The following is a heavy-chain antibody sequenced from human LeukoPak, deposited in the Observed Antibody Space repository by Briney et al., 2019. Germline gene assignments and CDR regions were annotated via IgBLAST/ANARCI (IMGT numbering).Heavy chain of an antibody. CDR3: ASRMVRGVTPDY. Sequence: PGGSLRLSCAASGFTFSSYGMHWVRQAPGKGLEWVAVISYDGSNKYYADSVKGRFTISRDNSKNTLYLQMNSLRAEDTAVYYCASRMVRGVTPDYWGQGTLVTVSS. D-gene: IGHD3-10*01. V-gene: IGHV3-30*03. CDR1: GFTFSSYG. CDR2: ISYDGSNK. J-gene: IGHJ4*02.